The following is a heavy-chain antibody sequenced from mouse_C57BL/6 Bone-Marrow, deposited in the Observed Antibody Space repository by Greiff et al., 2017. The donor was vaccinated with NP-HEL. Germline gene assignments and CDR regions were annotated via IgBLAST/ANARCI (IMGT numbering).Heavy chain of an antibody. V-gene: IGHV1-52*01. CDR3: ARPIYDGYYGAWFAY. D-gene: IGHD2-3*01. J-gene: IGHJ3*01. CDR1: GYTFTSYW. CDR2: IDPSDSET. Sequence: QVQLQQPGAELVRPGSSVKLSCKASGYTFTSYWMHWVKQRPIQGLEWIGNIDPSDSETHYNQKFKDKATLTVDKSSSTAYMQLSSLTSEASAVYYCARPIYDGYYGAWFAYWGQGTLVTVSA.